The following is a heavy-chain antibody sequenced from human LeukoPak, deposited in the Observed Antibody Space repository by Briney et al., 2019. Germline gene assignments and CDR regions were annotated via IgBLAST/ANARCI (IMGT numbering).Heavy chain of an antibody. Sequence: SETLSLTCTVSGGSISISSYYWGWIRQPPGKGLEWIGSIYYSGSTYYSPSLKSRVTISVDRSKNQFSLKLNSVTAADTAVYYCARQGVAAYWYFGLWGRGTLVTVSS. CDR2: IYYSGST. V-gene: IGHV4-39*01. CDR1: GGSISISSYY. CDR3: ARQGVAAYWYFGL. J-gene: IGHJ2*01. D-gene: IGHD6-13*01.